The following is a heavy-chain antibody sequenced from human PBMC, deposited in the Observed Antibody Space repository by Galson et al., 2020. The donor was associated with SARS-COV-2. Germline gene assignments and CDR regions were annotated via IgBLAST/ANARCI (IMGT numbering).Heavy chain of an antibody. J-gene: IGHJ6*02. Sequence: ASVTVSCKASGYTVSSYDINWVRQATGQGLEWMGWMRSNSGETVYSKNFQGRVTLTRSTHLGAAYLELSNLRSEDAAVYYCATRRVGPGCYYGLDVWGQGTTVTVSS. CDR2: MRSNSGET. CDR1: GYTVSSYD. D-gene: IGHD1-26*01. V-gene: IGHV1-8*01. CDR3: ATRRVGPGCYYGLDV.